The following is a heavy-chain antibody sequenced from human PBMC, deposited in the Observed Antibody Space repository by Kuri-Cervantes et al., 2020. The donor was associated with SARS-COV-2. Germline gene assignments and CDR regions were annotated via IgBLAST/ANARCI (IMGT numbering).Heavy chain of an antibody. CDR1: GFTFSSYS. V-gene: IGHV3-23*02. CDR2: LSRSGGNT. J-gene: IGHJ4*02. D-gene: IGHD3-22*01. CDR3: AKTYLFDSSGYYYTPVFDY. Sequence: GGSLRLSCAASGFTFSSYSMNWVRQAPGKGLEWVSGLSRSGGNTYYVDSVKGRFTISRDNSKHTLDLQMNSLRAEDTAVYYCAKTYLFDSSGYYYTPVFDYWGLGTRVTVSS.